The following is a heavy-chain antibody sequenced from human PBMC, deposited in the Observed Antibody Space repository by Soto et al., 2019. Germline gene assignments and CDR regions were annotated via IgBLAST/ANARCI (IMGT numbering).Heavy chain of an antibody. CDR3: AKDRQFRSYYESAGHYNN. CDR1: GFTCKNYD. J-gene: IGHJ4*02. D-gene: IGHD3-9*01. Sequence: EVQLLESGGGLVQPGGSLRLSCVASGFTCKNYDMRWVRQAPGKGLEWVSGISGSGAITYYADSVRGRFTISRDNSKNTLYLQLNSLGAEDTAIYYCAKDRQFRSYYESAGHYNNWGQGTLVTVSS. CDR2: ISGSGAIT. V-gene: IGHV3-23*01.